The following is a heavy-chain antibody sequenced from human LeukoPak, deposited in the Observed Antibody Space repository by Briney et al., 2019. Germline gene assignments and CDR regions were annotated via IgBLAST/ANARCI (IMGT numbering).Heavy chain of an antibody. Sequence: SETLSLTCAVYGGSFSGYYWSWIRQPPGKGLEWIGEINHSGSTNYNPSLKGRVTISVDTSKNQFSLKLSSVTAADTAVYYCARARSGYDCDYWGQGTLVTVSS. J-gene: IGHJ4*02. CDR3: ARARSGYDCDY. CDR1: GGSFSGYY. CDR2: INHSGST. V-gene: IGHV4-34*01. D-gene: IGHD5-12*01.